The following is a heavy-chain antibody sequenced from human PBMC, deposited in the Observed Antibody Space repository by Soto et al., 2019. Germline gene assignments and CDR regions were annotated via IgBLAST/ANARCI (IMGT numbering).Heavy chain of an antibody. Sequence: ASVKVSCKASGYTFTSYGISWVRQAPGQGLEWMGWISAYNGNTNYAQKLQGRVTMTTDTSTSTAYMELRSLRSDDTAVYYCARGLVYYYDSSGYYQRPFDAFDIWGKGQWSPS. CDR3: ARGLVYYYDSSGYYQRPFDAFDI. V-gene: IGHV1-18*01. J-gene: IGHJ3*02. D-gene: IGHD3-22*01. CDR2: ISAYNGNT. CDR1: GYTFTSYG.